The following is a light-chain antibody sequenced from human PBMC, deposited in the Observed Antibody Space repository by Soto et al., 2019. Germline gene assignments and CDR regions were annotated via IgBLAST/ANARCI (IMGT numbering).Light chain of an antibody. CDR2: GAS. V-gene: IGKV3-20*01. J-gene: IGKJ4*01. CDR3: QQYGSSPLT. Sequence: EIVLTQSPGTLSLSPGERATLSCRASQSVSSSYLAWYQQKPGQAPRLLIYGASSRANGIPDRFSGSGSGTDFTLTISRLEPEDVAVSYCQQYGSSPLTFGGGTKVEIK. CDR1: QSVSSSY.